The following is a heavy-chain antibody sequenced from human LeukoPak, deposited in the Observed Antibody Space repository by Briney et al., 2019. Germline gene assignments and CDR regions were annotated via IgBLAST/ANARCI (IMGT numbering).Heavy chain of an antibody. CDR1: GYTFTGYY. CDR3: ARAPPPYCSSTSCYSLYFDY. D-gene: IGHD2-2*02. CDR2: INPNSGGT. V-gene: IGHV1-2*02. J-gene: IGHJ4*02. Sequence: ASVKVSCEASGYTFTGYYMHWVRQAPGQGLEWMGWINPNSGGTNYAQKFQGRVTMTRDTSISTAYMELSRLRSDDTAVYYCARAPPPYCSSTSCYSLYFDYWGQGTLVTVSS.